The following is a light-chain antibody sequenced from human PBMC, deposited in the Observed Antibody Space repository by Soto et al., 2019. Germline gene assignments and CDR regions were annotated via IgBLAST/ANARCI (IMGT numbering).Light chain of an antibody. CDR1: QSISAW. J-gene: IGKJ1*01. CDR3: QQYENYWT. CDR2: DAS. V-gene: IGKV1-5*01. Sequence: DIRMTQSPSTLSATAGDRVTITCRASQSISAWLAWYQQKPGKAPKLLIYDASNLESGVPSTFSGSRSGTEFTLTISNLQPDDLATYYCQQYENYWTFGQGTRWIS.